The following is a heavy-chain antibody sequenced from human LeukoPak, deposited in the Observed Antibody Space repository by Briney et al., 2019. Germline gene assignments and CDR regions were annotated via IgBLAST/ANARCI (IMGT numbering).Heavy chain of an antibody. CDR2: IYYSGST. V-gene: IGHV4-31*03. D-gene: IGHD2-2*02. CDR3: ARVRIPYFDY. J-gene: IGHJ4*02. CDR1: GGSISSGGYY. Sequence: SETLSLTCTVSGGSISSGGYYWSWLRQHPGPGLEWIGYIYYSGSTYYNPSLKSRVTISVDTSENQFSLKLSSVTAADTAVYYCARVRIPYFDYWGQGTLVTVSS.